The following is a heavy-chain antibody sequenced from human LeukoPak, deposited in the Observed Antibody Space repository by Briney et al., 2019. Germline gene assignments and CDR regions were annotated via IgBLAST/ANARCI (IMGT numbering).Heavy chain of an antibody. CDR3: ARHLYCSSTSCPNWFDP. CDR2: IYYSGST. CDR1: GGSISGSSYY. J-gene: IGHJ5*02. D-gene: IGHD2-2*01. V-gene: IGHV4-39*01. Sequence: SETLSLTCTVSGGSISGSSYYWGWIRQPPGKGLEWIGSIYYSGSTYYNPSLKSRVTISVDTSKNQFSLKLSSVTAADTAVYYCARHLYCSSTSCPNWFDPWGQGTLVTVSS.